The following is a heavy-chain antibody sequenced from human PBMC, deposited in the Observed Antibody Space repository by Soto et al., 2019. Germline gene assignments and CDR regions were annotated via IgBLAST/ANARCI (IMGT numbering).Heavy chain of an antibody. Sequence: EVQLVESGGGLVKPGESLRLSCAASGFSFSSYTMNWVRQAPGKGLQCVSSITNRGTHTYSADSVKGRFPISRDKDKNSLYLQMNNLRAEDTAIYFCARAHEVAWFDSWGLGTLVTVTS. CDR1: GFSFSSYT. CDR3: ARAHEVAWFDS. CDR2: ITNRGTHT. V-gene: IGHV3-21*01. J-gene: IGHJ5*01. D-gene: IGHD2-15*01.